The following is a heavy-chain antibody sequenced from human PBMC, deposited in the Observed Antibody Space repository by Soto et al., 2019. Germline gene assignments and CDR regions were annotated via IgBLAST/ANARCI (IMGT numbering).Heavy chain of an antibody. J-gene: IGHJ2*01. CDR2: IFNDGVAT. CDR3: ARGIQHWFFDV. Sequence: PGGSLRLSCAASGLSFSDYAMSWVRQAPGKGLEWVSSIFNDGVATYYTDSVKGRFTISRDDSKNTLYLQMNSLRAEDTALYYCARGIQHWFFDVWGRGTLVTVSS. V-gene: IGHV3-23*01. CDR1: GLSFSDYA. D-gene: IGHD2-2*01.